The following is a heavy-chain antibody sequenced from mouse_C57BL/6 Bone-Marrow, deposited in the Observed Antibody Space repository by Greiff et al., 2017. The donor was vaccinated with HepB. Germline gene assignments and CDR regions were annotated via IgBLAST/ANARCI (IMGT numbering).Heavy chain of an antibody. D-gene: IGHD2-2*01. V-gene: IGHV5-16*01. CDR3: AREEGYDRYAMDY. J-gene: IGHJ4*01. CDR1: GFTFSDYY. CDR2: INYDGSST. Sequence: EVKLMESEGGLVQPGSSMKLSCTASGFTFSDYYMAWVRQVPEKGLEWVANINYDGSSTYYLDSLKSRFIISRDNAKNMLYLQMSSLKSEDTATYYCAREEGYDRYAMDYWGQGTSVTVSS.